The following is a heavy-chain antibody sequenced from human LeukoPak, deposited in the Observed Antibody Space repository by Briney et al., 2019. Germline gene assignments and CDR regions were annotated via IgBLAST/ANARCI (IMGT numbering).Heavy chain of an antibody. V-gene: IGHV1-69*13. J-gene: IGHJ5*02. CDR2: IIPIFGTA. D-gene: IGHD3-22*01. Sequence: PVKVSCKASGYTFTSYGISWVRQAPGQGLEWMGGIIPIFGTANYAQKFQGRVTITADESTSTAYMELSSLRSEDTAVYYCARDGDSSGYYGGSWFDPWGQGTLVTVSS. CDR3: ARDGDSSGYYGGSWFDP. CDR1: GYTFTSYG.